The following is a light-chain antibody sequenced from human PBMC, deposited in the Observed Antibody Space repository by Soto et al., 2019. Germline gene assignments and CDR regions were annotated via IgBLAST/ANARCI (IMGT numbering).Light chain of an antibody. CDR3: QQRSSWPWT. Sequence: EILMTQSPVTLSVSPGERAALSCRASQSVSNNYLAWYQQKPGQAPRLLIYGAANRATGIPARIGGSGSGTDFNLTISSLEPEDFAVYYCQQRSSWPWTFGQGTKVDIK. V-gene: IGKV3-11*01. J-gene: IGKJ1*01. CDR2: GAA. CDR1: QSVSNNY.